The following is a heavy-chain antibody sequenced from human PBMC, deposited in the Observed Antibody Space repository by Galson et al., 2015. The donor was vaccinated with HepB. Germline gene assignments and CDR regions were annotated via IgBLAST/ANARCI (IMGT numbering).Heavy chain of an antibody. CDR1: GFTFSSYA. J-gene: IGHJ5*02. V-gene: IGHV3-30*04. D-gene: IGHD6-19*01. Sequence: SLRLSCAASGFTFSSYAMHWVRQAPGKGLEWVAVILHDGSNKYYADSVKGRFTISRDNSNNTLYLQMNSLRAEDTAVYYCARDLEGSGWYGWFDPWGQGTLVTVSS. CDR2: ILHDGSNK. CDR3: ARDLEGSGWYGWFDP.